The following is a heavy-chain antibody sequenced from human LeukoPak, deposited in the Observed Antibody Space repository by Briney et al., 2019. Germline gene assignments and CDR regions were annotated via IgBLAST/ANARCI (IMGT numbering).Heavy chain of an antibody. V-gene: IGHV3-23*01. CDR3: TGHGSNSY. J-gene: IGHJ4*02. CDR1: GFTISNNG. CDR2: MSGVGNT. D-gene: IGHD5-24*01. Sequence: PGGSLRLSCVVSGFTISNNGLSWFRQAPGKGLEWVSDMSGVGNTYYAESVKGRFTISRDNSKNTPYLQMNSLRAEDTALYYATGHGSNSYWGQGTLVAVSS.